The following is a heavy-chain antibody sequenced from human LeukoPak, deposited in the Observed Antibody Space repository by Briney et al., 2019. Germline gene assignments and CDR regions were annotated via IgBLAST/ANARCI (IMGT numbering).Heavy chain of an antibody. V-gene: IGHV3-21*06. D-gene: IGHD6-13*01. CDR1: GFTCSSYS. J-gene: IGHJ4*02. Sequence: GGSLRLSCAASGFTCSSYSMNWVRQAPGKGLEWVSSISSSSSYIYYADSVKGRFTISIDNAKNSLYLQMNSLRAEDTAVYYCANWPELRSSSSWFYYWGQGTLVTVSS. CDR3: ANWPELRSSSSWFYY. CDR2: ISSSSSYI.